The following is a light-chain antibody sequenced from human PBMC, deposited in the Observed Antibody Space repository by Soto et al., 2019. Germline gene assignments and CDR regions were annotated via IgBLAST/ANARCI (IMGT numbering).Light chain of an antibody. Sequence: EIVLTQSPGTVSLSPGERATLSCRASQSVTSSYLAWYQQKPGQAPRLLIYGVSSRATGIPDRFSGSGAGTDFTPTLSRLEPEDFAVYYCQQYGHSPLTFGGGTKVEIK. CDR2: GVS. J-gene: IGKJ4*01. CDR3: QQYGHSPLT. V-gene: IGKV3-20*01. CDR1: QSVTSSY.